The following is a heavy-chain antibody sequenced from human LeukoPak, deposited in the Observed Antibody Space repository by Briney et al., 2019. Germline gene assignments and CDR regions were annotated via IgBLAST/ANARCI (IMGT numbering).Heavy chain of an antibody. V-gene: IGHV4-34*01. CDR1: GGSFSGYY. D-gene: IGHD2-2*01. Sequence: SETLSLTCAVYGGSFSGYYWSWIRQPPGKGLEWIGEINHSGSTNYNPSLKSRVTISVDTSKNQFSLKLSSVTAADTAVCYCARGGGVVVPAAIGAWFDPWGQGTLVTVSS. CDR3: ARGGGVVVPAAIGAWFDP. CDR2: INHSGST. J-gene: IGHJ5*02.